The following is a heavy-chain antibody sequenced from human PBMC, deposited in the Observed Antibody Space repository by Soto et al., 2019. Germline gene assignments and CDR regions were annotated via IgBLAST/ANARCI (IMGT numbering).Heavy chain of an antibody. J-gene: IGHJ4*02. Sequence: EVQLLESGGGLVQPGGSLRLSCAASGFTFSSYAMSWVRQAPGKRLEWVSAVRGSGGSTYYADSVKGRFTISSDNSKSALYLQMNSMRAEGRAVYYCAKWFGVVMSGVYYLGFWGQGTLVTVSS. CDR3: AKWFGVVMSGVYYLGF. V-gene: IGHV3-23*01. CDR2: VRGSGGST. CDR1: GFTFSSYA. D-gene: IGHD3-3*01.